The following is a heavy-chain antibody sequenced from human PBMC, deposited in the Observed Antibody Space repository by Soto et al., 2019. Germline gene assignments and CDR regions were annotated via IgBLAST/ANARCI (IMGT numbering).Heavy chain of an antibody. CDR2: IYYSGIT. Sequence: SETLSLTCTVSGVSISNSSYYWGWIRRPPGKGLEWIGTIYYSGITYYNPSLKSRVTISVDTSKNQFSLKLTSVTAADTAVYYCARHGSNWGQGTMVTVYS. CDR1: GVSISNSSYY. CDR3: ARHGSN. V-gene: IGHV4-39*01. J-gene: IGHJ4*02.